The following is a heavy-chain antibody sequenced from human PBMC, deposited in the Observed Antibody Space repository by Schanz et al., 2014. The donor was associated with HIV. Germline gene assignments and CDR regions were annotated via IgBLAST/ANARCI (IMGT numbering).Heavy chain of an antibody. V-gene: IGHV1-69*01. CDR1: GGTFNTFL. CDR3: ASPAESERGPGDAFDI. J-gene: IGHJ3*02. CDR2: IIPIFGTA. Sequence: QVHLVQSGAEVKKPGSSVKVSCRASGGTFNTFLITWVRQAPGHGPEWMGGIIPIFGTANYAQKFQGRVTIIADESTSTAYMELSSLRPEDTAVYYCASPAESERGPGDAFDIWGQGTLVTVSS. D-gene: IGHD1-1*01.